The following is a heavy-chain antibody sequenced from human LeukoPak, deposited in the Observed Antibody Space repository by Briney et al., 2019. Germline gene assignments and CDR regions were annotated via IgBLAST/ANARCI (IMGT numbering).Heavy chain of an antibody. CDR1: GGSINSYY. V-gene: IGHV4-59*08. CDR3: AGPGGAFDY. Sequence: SETLSLTCTVSGGSINSYYWSWIRQPPGKGLEWIGYIYYSGSTNYNPSLKSRVTISVDTSKNQFSLKLSSVTAADTAVYYCAGPGGAFDYWGQGTLVTVSS. J-gene: IGHJ4*02. D-gene: IGHD3-16*01. CDR2: IYYSGST.